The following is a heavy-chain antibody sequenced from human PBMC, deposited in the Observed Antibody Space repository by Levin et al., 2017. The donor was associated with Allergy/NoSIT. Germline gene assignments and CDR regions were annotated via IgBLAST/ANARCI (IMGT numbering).Heavy chain of an antibody. J-gene: IGHJ4*02. V-gene: IGHV4-34*01. CDR3: ARVMYYGSLHDY. Sequence: SETLSLTCAVYGGSFSGYFWSWIRQPPGKGLEWIGDINHSGSTNYNPSLKSRVTISVDTSKKQFSLTLSSVTAADTAVYYCARVMYYGSLHDYWGQGTLVTVSS. CDR2: INHSGST. CDR1: GGSFSGYF. D-gene: IGHD3-10*01.